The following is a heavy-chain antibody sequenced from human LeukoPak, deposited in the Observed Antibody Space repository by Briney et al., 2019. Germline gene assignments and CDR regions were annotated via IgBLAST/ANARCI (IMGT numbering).Heavy chain of an antibody. J-gene: IGHJ4*02. CDR2: ISSGSTI. V-gene: IGHV3-48*03. Sequence: GGSLRLSCAASGFTFSSYEMNWVRQAPGKGLEWVSYISSGSTIYYADSVKGRFTISRDNAKNSLYLQMNSLRAEDTAVYYCARGGGYDILTGYYYPHYFDYWGQGTLVTVSS. CDR1: GFTFSSYE. D-gene: IGHD3-9*01. CDR3: ARGGGYDILTGYYYPHYFDY.